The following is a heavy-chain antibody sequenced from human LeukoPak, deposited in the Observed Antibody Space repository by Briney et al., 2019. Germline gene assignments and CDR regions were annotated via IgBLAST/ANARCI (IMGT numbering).Heavy chain of an antibody. CDR3: ARAPYGSGSYRALPNWFDP. D-gene: IGHD3-10*01. CDR1: GYTFTSYD. CDR2: MNPNSGNT. J-gene: IGHJ5*02. Sequence: ASVKVSCKASGYTFTSYDIDWVRQATGQGLEWMGWMNPNSGNTGYAQKFQGRVTMTRDTSISTAYMELSRLRSDDTAVYYCARAPYGSGSYRALPNWFDPWGQGTLVTVSS. V-gene: IGHV1-8*01.